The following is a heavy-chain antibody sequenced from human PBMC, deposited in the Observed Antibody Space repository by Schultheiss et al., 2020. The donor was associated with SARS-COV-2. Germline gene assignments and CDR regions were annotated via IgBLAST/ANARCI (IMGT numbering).Heavy chain of an antibody. D-gene: IGHD4-17*01. J-gene: IGHJ6*02. CDR2: ISRTSSSI. CDR3: ARDRDYGDYEPRDYYYYGMDV. V-gene: IGHV3-21*01. CDR1: GFTVSSNY. Sequence: GGSLRLSCAASGFTVSSNYMSWVRQAPGKGLEWVSSISRTSSSIYYADSVKGRFTISRDNAKNSLYLQMNTLRAEDTAVYYCARDRDYGDYEPRDYYYYGMDVWGQGTTVTVSS.